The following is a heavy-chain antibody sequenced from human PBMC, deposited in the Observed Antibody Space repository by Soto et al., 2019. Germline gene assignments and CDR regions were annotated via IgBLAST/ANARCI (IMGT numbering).Heavy chain of an antibody. V-gene: IGHV4-39*01. CDR3: ARGGTSADDQSDWFDP. Sequence: QVPLQEPGPGLVKPSETLSLTCSVSGGSIISRDYYWVWVRRAPGRGPQWIGNIFYNGRTDYNPSLQSRVTISVDTSKNQFSLKLASVTVADTAIYYCARGGTSADDQSDWFDPWGRGTPVTVSS. CDR1: GGSIISRDYY. D-gene: IGHD1-1*01. CDR2: IFYNGRT. J-gene: IGHJ5*02.